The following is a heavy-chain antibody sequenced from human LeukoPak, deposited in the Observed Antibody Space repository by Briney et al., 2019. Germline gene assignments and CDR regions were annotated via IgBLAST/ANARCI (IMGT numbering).Heavy chain of an antibody. CDR1: GYTFTSYG. J-gene: IGHJ5*02. CDR3: ARAGKWLLNNWFDP. Sequence: ASVKVSCKASGYTFTSYGISWVRQAPGQGLEWMGWISAYNGNTNYAQKLQGRVTMTTGTSTSTAYMELRSLRSDDTAVYYCARAGKWLLNNWFDPWGQGTLVTVSS. CDR2: ISAYNGNT. D-gene: IGHD6-19*01. V-gene: IGHV1-18*01.